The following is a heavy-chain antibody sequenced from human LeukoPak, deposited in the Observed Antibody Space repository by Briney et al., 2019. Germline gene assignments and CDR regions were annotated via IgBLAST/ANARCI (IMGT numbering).Heavy chain of an antibody. CDR1: GFTFSGSA. J-gene: IGHJ5*02. D-gene: IGHD1-26*01. V-gene: IGHV3-73*01. Sequence: XGSLRLSCAASGFTFSGSAIHWVRQSSGKGLEWVGQIDKKDKGYATATAYAASVKGRFTISRDDSINTAYLQMKSLKTEDTALYYCTRDSGTYNWFDPWGQGTLVTVXS. CDR2: IDKKDKGYATAT. CDR3: TRDSGTYNWFDP.